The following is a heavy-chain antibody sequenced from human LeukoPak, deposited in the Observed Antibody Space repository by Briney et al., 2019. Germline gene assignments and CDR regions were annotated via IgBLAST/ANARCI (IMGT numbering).Heavy chain of an antibody. V-gene: IGHV1-18*01. J-gene: IGHJ4*02. CDR2: ISAHKGDT. D-gene: IGHD2-15*01. Sequence: GASVKVSCKTSGYTFTTYGISWLRQAPGQGLEWMGWISAHKGDTEYAQKFQGRVTMTRDTSTACMELQSLTSDDTAVYYCARADIIVVAGATPVGSGFEYWGQGALITVS. CDR1: GYTFTTYG. CDR3: ARADIIVVAGATPVGSGFEY.